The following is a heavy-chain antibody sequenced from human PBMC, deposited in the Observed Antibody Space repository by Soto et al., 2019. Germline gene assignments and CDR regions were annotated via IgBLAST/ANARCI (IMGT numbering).Heavy chain of an antibody. J-gene: IGHJ5*02. D-gene: IGHD3-10*02. CDR1: GGSISSSSYY. Sequence: SETLSLTCTVSGGSISSSSYYWGWIRQPPGKGLEWIGSIYYSGDTYHNPSLKSRVTMSVDTSMNQFALRLTSVTAADTAVYYCARHVRPSTTPRRDWFDPWGQGTLVTV. CDR3: ARHVRPSTTPRRDWFDP. V-gene: IGHV4-39*01. CDR2: IYYSGDT.